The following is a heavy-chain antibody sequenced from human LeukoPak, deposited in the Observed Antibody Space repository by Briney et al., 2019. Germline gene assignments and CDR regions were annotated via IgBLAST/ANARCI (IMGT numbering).Heavy chain of an antibody. J-gene: IGHJ3*02. CDR3: ARGTHYDSTHRGAFDI. D-gene: IGHD3-22*01. CDR1: GGSISRYY. Sequence: PSETLSLTCTVSGGSISRYYWSWIRQPPGKGLEWIGEINHSGSTNYIPSLKSRVTISVDTSKNQFSLKLSSVTAADTAVYYCARGTHYDSTHRGAFDIWGQGTMVTVSS. V-gene: IGHV4-34*01. CDR2: INHSGST.